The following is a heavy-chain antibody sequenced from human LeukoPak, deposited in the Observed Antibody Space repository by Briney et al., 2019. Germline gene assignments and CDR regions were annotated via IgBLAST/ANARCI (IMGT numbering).Heavy chain of an antibody. CDR3: ARDRPLTTVTSAPARHYFDY. CDR2: ISAYNGDT. J-gene: IGHJ4*02. V-gene: IGHV1-18*01. D-gene: IGHD4-17*01. CDR1: GYTFTSYG. Sequence: ASVKVSCKASGYTFTSYGISWVRQAPGQGLEWMGWISAYNGDTNYAQKLQGRVTMTTDTSTSTAYMELRSLRSDDTAVYYCARDRPLTTVTSAPARHYFDYWGQETLVTVSS.